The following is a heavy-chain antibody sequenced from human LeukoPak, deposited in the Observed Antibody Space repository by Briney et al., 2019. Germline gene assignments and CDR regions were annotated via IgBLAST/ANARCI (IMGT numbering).Heavy chain of an antibody. J-gene: IGHJ4*02. CDR2: ISSSGST. CDR1: GASISSYH. V-gene: IGHV4-4*07. Sequence: KPSETLSLTCTVSGASISSYHWSWIRQPAGKGLEWIGRISSSGSTKYNPSLKSRVTMSIDTSKNQFSLNLSSVTAADTAVYYCARVPTGGLYYWGQGTLVTVSS. D-gene: IGHD3-10*01. CDR3: ARVPTGGLYY.